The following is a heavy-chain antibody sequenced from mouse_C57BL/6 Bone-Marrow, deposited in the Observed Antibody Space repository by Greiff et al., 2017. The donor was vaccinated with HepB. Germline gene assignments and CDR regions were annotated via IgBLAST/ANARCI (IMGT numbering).Heavy chain of an antibody. V-gene: IGHV1-81*01. CDR3: ARGVITTVVATFDY. Sequence: VQLQQSGAELARPGASVKLSCKASGYTFTSYGISWVKQRTGQGLEWIGEIYPRSGNTYYNEKFKGKATLTADKSSSTAYMELRILTSEDSAVYFCARGVITTVVATFDYWGQGTTLTVSS. CDR1: GYTFTSYG. J-gene: IGHJ2*01. D-gene: IGHD1-1*01. CDR2: IYPRSGNT.